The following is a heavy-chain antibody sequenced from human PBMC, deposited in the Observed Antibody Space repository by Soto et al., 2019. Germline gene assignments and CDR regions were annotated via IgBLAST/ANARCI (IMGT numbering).Heavy chain of an antibody. CDR1: GYTITSYY. CDR3: AEGIAAAGPFDY. J-gene: IGHJ4*03. D-gene: IGHD6-13*01. CDR2: INPSGGST. Sequence: ASVKVSCKASGYTITSYYMHWVRQAPGQRLEWMGIINPSGGSTSYAQKSQGRVTMTRDTSTSTVYMELSSLRSEDTAVYYCAEGIAAAGPFDYWDQGTTVTVSS. V-gene: IGHV1-46*01.